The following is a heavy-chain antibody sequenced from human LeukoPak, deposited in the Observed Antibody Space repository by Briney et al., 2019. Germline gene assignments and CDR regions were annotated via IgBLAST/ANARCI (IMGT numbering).Heavy chain of an antibody. CDR3: ARDLTGPYDH. J-gene: IGHJ4*02. D-gene: IGHD3-22*01. V-gene: IGHV3-74*01. CDR2: INVEGNYI. CDR1: GFTVSRYW. Sequence: HPGGSLRLSCAASGFTVSRYWMHWVRQAPGKGLVWVARINVEGNYIDYAESVKGRFTISRDSAMNTLYLQMNSVRAEDTAVYSCARDLTGPYDHWGQGTLVTVSS.